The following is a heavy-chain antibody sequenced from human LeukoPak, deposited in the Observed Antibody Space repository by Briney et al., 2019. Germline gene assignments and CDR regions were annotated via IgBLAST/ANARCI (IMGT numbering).Heavy chain of an antibody. V-gene: IGHV3-21*01. CDR1: GFTFSSYS. D-gene: IGHD5-24*01. Sequence: GGSLRLSCAASGFTFSSYSMNWVRQAPGKGLEWVSSISSSSSYIYYADSVKGRFTISRDNAKNSLYLQMNSLRAEDTAVYYCASDLLRRDGYNWHYWGQGTLVTVSS. CDR2: ISSSSSYI. J-gene: IGHJ4*02. CDR3: ASDLLRRDGYNWHY.